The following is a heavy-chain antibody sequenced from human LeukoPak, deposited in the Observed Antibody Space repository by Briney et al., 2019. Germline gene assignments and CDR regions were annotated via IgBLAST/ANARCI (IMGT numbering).Heavy chain of an antibody. V-gene: IGHV3-48*01. Sequence: PGGSLRVSCAASGFTFSNSLNWVRQAPGKGLEWVSYISPSSSSTYYADSVKGRFTISRDNARNSLYLQMNSLSTEDTALYYCARDAATGNNWFDPWGQGTLVTVSS. J-gene: IGHJ5*02. CDR1: GFTFSNS. CDR2: ISPSSSST. CDR3: ARDAATGNNWFDP. D-gene: IGHD3-9*01.